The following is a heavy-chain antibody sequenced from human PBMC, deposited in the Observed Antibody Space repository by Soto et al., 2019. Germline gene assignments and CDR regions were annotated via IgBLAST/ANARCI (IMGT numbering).Heavy chain of an antibody. CDR3: AKDPTYDYEDFDS. V-gene: IGHV3-7*03. D-gene: IGHD4-17*01. J-gene: IGHJ4*02. CDR2: IKQDGSEK. CDR1: GFTFSSYW. Sequence: VGPLRPSCAASGFTFSSYWMSWVRHAPGKGLEWVANIKQDGSEKYYEDAVKSGYTISRNNYKSTVYLHLNSLRAEDTAIYYCAKDPTYDYEDFDSWGQGTLVTVSS.